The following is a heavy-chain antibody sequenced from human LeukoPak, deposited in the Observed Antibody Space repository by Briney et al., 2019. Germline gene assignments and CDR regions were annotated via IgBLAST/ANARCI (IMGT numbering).Heavy chain of an antibody. CDR2: INPNSGGT. D-gene: IGHD6-19*01. CDR3: AREFYRYSSTFDC. V-gene: IGHV1-2*02. Sequence: ASVKVSCKASGYTFTGYYMHWVRQAPGQGLEWMGWINPNSGGTNYAQKFQGRVTMTRDTSISTAYMELSRLTSDDTAVFYCAREFYRYSSTFDCWGQGTLVTVSS. J-gene: IGHJ4*02. CDR1: GYTFTGYY.